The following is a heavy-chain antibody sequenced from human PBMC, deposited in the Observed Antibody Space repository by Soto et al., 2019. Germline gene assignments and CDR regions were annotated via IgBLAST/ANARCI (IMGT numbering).Heavy chain of an antibody. J-gene: IGHJ4*02. CDR3: EARHVWSRPWTDRRLDY. CDR2: TSHSGNT. CDR1: GDCLNSSHW. V-gene: IGHV4-4*02. D-gene: IGHD3-3*02. Sequence: SESLSLTXVVSGDCLNSSHWWNWVRQPPEKGLEWIGQTSHSGNTSYNPSLTSRVTISVDKSKSHFSLKLTSVTAADTAVYYCEARHVWSRPWTDRRLDYWAQVTLVTVSS.